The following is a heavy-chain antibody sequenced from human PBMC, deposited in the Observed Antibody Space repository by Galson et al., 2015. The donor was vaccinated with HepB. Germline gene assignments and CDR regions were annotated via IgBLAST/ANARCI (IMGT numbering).Heavy chain of an antibody. CDR2: VNHGGST. Sequence: SDTLSLTCAVYGGSFSTYYWTWIRQPPGKGLEWIGEVNHGGSTSYAPSLKSRVTISVDTSKNQFSLKVSSVTAADTAVYYCARGRIDGELLYDHWGQGTLVTVSS. CDR3: ARGRIDGELLYDH. D-gene: IGHD4-17*01. CDR1: GGSFSTYY. J-gene: IGHJ4*02. V-gene: IGHV4-34*01.